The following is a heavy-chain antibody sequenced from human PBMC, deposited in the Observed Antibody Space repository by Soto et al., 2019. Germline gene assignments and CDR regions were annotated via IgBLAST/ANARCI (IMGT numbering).Heavy chain of an antibody. J-gene: IGHJ3*01. D-gene: IGHD3-16*01. CDR2: IQNDGTVT. CDR3: VRGDRGGFDL. V-gene: IGHV3-74*01. Sequence: EVQVVESGGGLVRPGGSLRLSCAASGFTFNYYWMHWVRQAPGTGLVWVSHIQNDGTVTTYADSVKGRFTISRANAKTTLYLQMTSLRVEDTAVYYCVRGDRGGFDLWGQGTMVTVSS. CDR1: GFTFNYYW.